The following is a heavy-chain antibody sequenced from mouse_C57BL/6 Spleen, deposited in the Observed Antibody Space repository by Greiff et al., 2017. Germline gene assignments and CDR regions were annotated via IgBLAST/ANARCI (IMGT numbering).Heavy chain of an antibody. CDR1: GYAFSSSW. D-gene: IGHD3-2*02. CDR2: IYPGDGDT. Sequence: QVQLQQSGPELVKPGASVKISCTASGYAFSSSWMNWVKQRPGKGLEWIGRIYPGDGDTNYNGKFKGKATLTADKSSSTAYMQLSSLTSEDSAVYFCARSKEISGLFAYWGQGTLVTVSA. CDR3: ARSKEISGLFAY. V-gene: IGHV1-82*01. J-gene: IGHJ3*01.